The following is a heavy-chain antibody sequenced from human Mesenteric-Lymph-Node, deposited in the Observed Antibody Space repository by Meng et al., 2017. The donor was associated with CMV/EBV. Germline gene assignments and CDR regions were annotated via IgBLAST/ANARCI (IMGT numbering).Heavy chain of an antibody. CDR3: VRDRYATGRNFYYSGMDV. V-gene: IGHV3-53*01. J-gene: IGHJ6*02. D-gene: IGHD2-2*01. Sequence: GGSLRLSCAVSGFTVDTNHMSWVRQAPGKGLEWVSLIYRGGDTYYADSVRGRFTISRGNPKNTLYLHMDSLRAEDTAVYYCVRDRYATGRNFYYSGMDVWGQGTTVTVSS. CDR2: IYRGGDT. CDR1: GFTVDTNH.